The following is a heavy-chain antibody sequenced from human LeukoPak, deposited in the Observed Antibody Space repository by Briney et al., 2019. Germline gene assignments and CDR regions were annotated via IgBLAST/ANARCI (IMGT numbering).Heavy chain of an antibody. CDR3: ARVPIVVVPAAMKGYYYYGMDV. V-gene: IGHV4-38-2*02. Sequence: SETLSLTCTVSGYSISSGYYWGWIRQPTGKGLEWTGSIYHSGSTYYNPSLKSRVTISVGTSKNQFSLKLSSVTAADTAVYYCARVPIVVVPAAMKGYYYYGMDVWGQGTTGTVSS. CDR1: GYSISSGYY. J-gene: IGHJ6*02. CDR2: IYHSGST. D-gene: IGHD2-2*01.